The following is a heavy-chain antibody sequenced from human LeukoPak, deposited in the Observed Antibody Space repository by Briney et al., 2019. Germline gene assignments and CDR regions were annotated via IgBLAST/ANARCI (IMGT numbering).Heavy chain of an antibody. D-gene: IGHD1-14*01. J-gene: IGHJ4*02. Sequence: GGSLRLSCAVSGFTFSDTYMTWIRQAPGKGLESLSYISPSGTDISYADSVKGRFTISRDNAKDSLYLQMNSLRVEDTAVYYCTRDPRNLDYWGQGTLVTVSS. V-gene: IGHV3-11*01. CDR1: GFTFSDTY. CDR2: ISPSGTDI. CDR3: TRDPRNLDY.